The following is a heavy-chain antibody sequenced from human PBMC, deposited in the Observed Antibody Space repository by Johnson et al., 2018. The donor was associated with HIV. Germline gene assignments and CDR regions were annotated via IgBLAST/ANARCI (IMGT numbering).Heavy chain of an antibody. CDR1: GFTVSSNY. D-gene: IGHD6-6*01. J-gene: IGHJ3*02. CDR3: ARDLPWSSSSFDAFDI. CDR2: FYSGGST. Sequence: VQLVESGGGLIQPGGSLRLSCAASGFTVSSNYMTWVRQAPGKGLEWVSVFYSGGSTYYADSVKGRFTISRDNSKNTLFLQMHSLRAEDTAVYYCARDLPWSSSSFDAFDIWGQGTMVTVSS. V-gene: IGHV3-53*01.